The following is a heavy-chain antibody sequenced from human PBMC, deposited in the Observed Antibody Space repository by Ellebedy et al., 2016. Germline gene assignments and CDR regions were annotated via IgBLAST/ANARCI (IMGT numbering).Heavy chain of an antibody. D-gene: IGHD6-19*01. CDR2: VYYTGST. CDR1: GGDFDSYY. J-gene: IGHJ4*02. CDR3: ARIKQWPLKIDY. Sequence: SQTLSLTCXVSGGDFDSYYWSCIRQPPWKPLEWIAFVYYTGSTNYNLSLKSRVTMSVDTSKRQFSLDLTSVTAADTAIYFCARIKQWPLKIDYWGQGIQVTVSS. V-gene: IGHV4-59*01.